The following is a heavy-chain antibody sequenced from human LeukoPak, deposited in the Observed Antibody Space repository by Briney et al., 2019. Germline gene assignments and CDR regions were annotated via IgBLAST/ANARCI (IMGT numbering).Heavy chain of an antibody. CDR1: GYSFNTYW. CDR2: IYPGDSDT. Sequence: GESLKICCKGSGYSFNTYWIGWVRQMPGKGLEWMGIIYPGDSDTKYSPSFQGQVTMSADKSISTAYLQWSSLKASDTAMYYCARRDYGSGSYYKEPLDYWGQGTLVTVSS. CDR3: ARRDYGSGSYYKEPLDY. V-gene: IGHV5-51*01. J-gene: IGHJ4*02. D-gene: IGHD3-10*01.